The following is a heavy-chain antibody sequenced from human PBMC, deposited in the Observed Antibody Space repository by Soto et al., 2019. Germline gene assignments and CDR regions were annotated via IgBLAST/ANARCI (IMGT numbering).Heavy chain of an antibody. CDR2: IYHLGTS. D-gene: IGHD3-22*01. V-gene: IGHV4-4*02. CDR1: GGSISSSHW. J-gene: IGHJ6*02. CDR3: ARALILGGYSPSGLDV. Sequence: PSETLSLTCAVSGGSISSSHWWTWVRQSPEKGLEWIGEIYHLGTSNYSPSHKSRVTISVDKSKNQFSLKLSSVTAADTAVYYCARALILGGYSPSGLDVWGQGTTVTVSS.